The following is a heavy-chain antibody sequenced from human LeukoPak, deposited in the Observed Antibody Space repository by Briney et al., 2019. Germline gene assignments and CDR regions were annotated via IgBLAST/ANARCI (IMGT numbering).Heavy chain of an antibody. CDR2: INPNNGGT. Sequence: ASVKVSCKASEYTFTGYYMHWVRQAPGQGLEWMGRINPNNGGTNCAQKFQGRVTMTGDTSISTAYMELSSLRSDDTAVYYCARERGSNHGNDFWGQGTLVTVSS. V-gene: IGHV1-2*06. CDR3: ARERGSNHGNDF. CDR1: EYTFTGYY. J-gene: IGHJ4*02. D-gene: IGHD3-16*01.